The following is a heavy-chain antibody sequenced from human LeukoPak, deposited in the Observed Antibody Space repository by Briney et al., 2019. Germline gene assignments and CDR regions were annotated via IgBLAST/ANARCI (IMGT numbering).Heavy chain of an antibody. J-gene: IGHJ4*02. V-gene: IGHV3-53*01. CDR3: ARASGYCSGGSCYAPFGY. CDR1: GLTVSSNY. Sequence: GGSLRLSCAASGLTVSSNYMSWVRQAPGKGLEWVSVIYSGGSTYYADSVKGRFTISRDNSKNTLYLQMNSLRAEDTAVYYCARASGYCSGGSCYAPFGYWGQGTLVTVSS. CDR2: IYSGGST. D-gene: IGHD2-15*01.